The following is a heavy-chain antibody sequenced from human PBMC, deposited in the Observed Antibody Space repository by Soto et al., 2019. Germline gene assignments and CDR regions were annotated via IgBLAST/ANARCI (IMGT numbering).Heavy chain of an antibody. CDR2: ISAYNGNT. J-gene: IGHJ6*02. CDR1: GYTFTSYG. V-gene: IGHV1-18*01. Sequence: ASVKVSCKASGYTFTSYGISWVRQAPGQGLEWMGWISAYNGNTNYAQKLQGRVTITTDKSTSTAYMELSSLRSEDTAVYYCARDSRITMIVVGLTGMDVWGQGTTVTVSS. CDR3: ARDSRITMIVVGLTGMDV. D-gene: IGHD3-22*01.